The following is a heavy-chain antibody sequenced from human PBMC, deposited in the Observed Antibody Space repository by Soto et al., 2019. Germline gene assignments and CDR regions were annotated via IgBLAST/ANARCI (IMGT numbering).Heavy chain of an antibody. J-gene: IGHJ5*02. CDR1: GFTFSNAW. Sequence: GGSLRLSCAASGFTFSNAWMNWVRQAPGKGLEWVGRIKSKTDGGTTDYAAPVKGRFTISRDDSKNTLYLQMNSLKTEDTAVYYCTTDHGGYCGGDCYSTSRWFDPWGQGTLVTVSS. V-gene: IGHV3-15*07. D-gene: IGHD2-21*02. CDR2: IKSKTDGGTT. CDR3: TTDHGGYCGGDCYSTSRWFDP.